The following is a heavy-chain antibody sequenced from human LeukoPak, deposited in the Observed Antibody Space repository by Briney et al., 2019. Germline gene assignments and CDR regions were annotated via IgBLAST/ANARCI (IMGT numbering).Heavy chain of an antibody. V-gene: IGHV1-46*01. CDR2: INPSGGST. Sequence: WASVRVSCKASGYTFTSYYMHWVRQAPGQGLEYMGIINPSGGSTNYAQKFQGRVTMTRDMSTSTVYMELSSLRSEDTAMYYCAREDASADLTYNWFDPWGQGTLVTVSS. CDR1: GYTFTSYY. CDR3: AREDASADLTYNWFDP. J-gene: IGHJ5*02.